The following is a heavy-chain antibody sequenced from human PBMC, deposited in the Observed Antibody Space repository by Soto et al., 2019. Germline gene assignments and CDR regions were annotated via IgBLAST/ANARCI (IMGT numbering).Heavy chain of an antibody. V-gene: IGHV4-59*08. D-gene: IGHD2-21*01. CDR3: ARHGGDVVVVRD. CDR2: ISTTGVR. CDR1: GGSLGDVY. Sequence: QVQLQESGPGLVKPSETLSLTCTVSGGSLGDVYWTWIRQPPGKGLEWLGYISTTGVRNYNSSLKSRLTMSTDASMNQFSLTLSSVTAADTAIYFCARHGGDVVVVRDWGQGTQVTVSS. J-gene: IGHJ4*02.